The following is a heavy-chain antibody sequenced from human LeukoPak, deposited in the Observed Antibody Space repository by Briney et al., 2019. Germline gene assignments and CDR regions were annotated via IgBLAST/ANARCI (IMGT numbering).Heavy chain of an antibody. Sequence: SETLSLTCSVSGGSLSRHYWSWIREPPGKGLGWVGYVYNSGYTSFHPSLNSRVAISEDTSRNQFSLSLTSVSAADTALYYCSRGFRGNSDAFDMWGQGTVLTVSS. CDR3: SRGFRGNSDAFDM. CDR1: GGSLSRHY. J-gene: IGHJ3*02. D-gene: IGHD4-23*01. CDR2: VYNSGYT. V-gene: IGHV4-59*11.